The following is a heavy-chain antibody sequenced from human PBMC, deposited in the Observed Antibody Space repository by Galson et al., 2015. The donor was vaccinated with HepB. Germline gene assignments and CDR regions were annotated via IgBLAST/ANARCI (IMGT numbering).Heavy chain of an antibody. V-gene: IGHV3-7*03. CDR2: IQQDGGET. D-gene: IGHD3-3*02. CDR1: GFSFSTSW. J-gene: IGHJ4*02. CDR3: ARISPW. Sequence: SLRLSCAASGFSFSTSWMTWVRQAPGKGLEWVANIQQDGGETYYLDSVKGRFTISRDNAKSSVYLQMNSRRAEDTAVYYCARISPWWGQGTLVTVSS.